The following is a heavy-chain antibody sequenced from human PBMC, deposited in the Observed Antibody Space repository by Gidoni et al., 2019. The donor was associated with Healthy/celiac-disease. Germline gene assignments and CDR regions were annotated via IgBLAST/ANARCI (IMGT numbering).Heavy chain of an antibody. CDR2: ISGSGGST. V-gene: IGHV3-23*01. CDR1: GFPFGSYA. Sequence: EVQLLVSGGGLVQPGGSLRLSCAASGFPFGSYARSWVRQAPGKGLEWVSAISGSGGSTYYADSVKGRFTISRDNSKNTLYLQMNSLRAEDTAVYYCAKFWGWELPVDYWGQGTLVTVSS. D-gene: IGHD1-26*01. J-gene: IGHJ4*02. CDR3: AKFWGWELPVDY.